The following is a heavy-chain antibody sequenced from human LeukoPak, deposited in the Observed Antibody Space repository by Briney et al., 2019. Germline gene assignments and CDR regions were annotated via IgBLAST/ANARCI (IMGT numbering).Heavy chain of an antibody. CDR2: ISSSSSTI. Sequence: PGGSLRLSCAASGFTFSSYSMNWVRQAPGKGLEWVSYISSSSSTIYYADSVKGRFTISRDNAKNSLYLRMNSLRAEDTAVYYCAAAATADYWGQGTLVTVSS. D-gene: IGHD6-25*01. V-gene: IGHV3-48*01. CDR1: GFTFSSYS. J-gene: IGHJ4*02. CDR3: AAAATADY.